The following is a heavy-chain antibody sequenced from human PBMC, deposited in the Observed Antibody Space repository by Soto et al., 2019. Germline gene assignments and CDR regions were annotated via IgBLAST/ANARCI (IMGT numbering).Heavy chain of an antibody. CDR3: AKDRQPGYSGYDGIFDY. CDR2: ISWDGGST. D-gene: IGHD5-12*01. CDR1: GFTFDDYT. J-gene: IGHJ4*02. V-gene: IGHV3-43*01. Sequence: GGSLRLSCAASGFTFDDYTMHWVRQAPGKGLEWVSLISWDGGSTYYADSVKGRFTISRDNSKNSLYLQMNSLRTEDTALYYCAKDRQPGYSGYDGIFDYWGQGTLVTVSS.